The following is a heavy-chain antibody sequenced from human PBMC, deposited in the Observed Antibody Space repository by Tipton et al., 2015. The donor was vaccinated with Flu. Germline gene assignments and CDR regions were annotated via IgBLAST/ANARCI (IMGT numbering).Heavy chain of an antibody. D-gene: IGHD3-10*01. CDR1: GYTFTGYY. CDR2: INPNSGGT. V-gene: IGHV1-2*02. Sequence: QLVQSGAEVKKPGASVKVSCKASGYTFTGYYMHWVRQAPGQGLEWMGWINPNSGGTNYAQKFQGRVTMTRDTSISTAYMGLSRLRSDDTAVYYWARAVWVGGGREFLGYWGQGTLVTVSS. CDR3: ARAVWVGGGREFLGY. J-gene: IGHJ4*02.